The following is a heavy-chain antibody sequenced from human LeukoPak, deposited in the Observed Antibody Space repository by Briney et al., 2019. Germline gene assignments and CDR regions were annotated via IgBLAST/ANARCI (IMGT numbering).Heavy chain of an antibody. D-gene: IGHD5-18*01. CDR2: INPKSGGT. V-gene: IGHV1-2*02. Sequence: ASVKVSCKASGYTFSGYYMHWVRQAPGQGLEWMGWINPKSGGTDEAQKFHDRVTMTRDTSTSTVYMELSSLRSEDTAVYYCARVKDTSQGQYYFDYWGQGTLVTVSS. CDR3: ARVKDTSQGQYYFDY. CDR1: GYTFSGYY. J-gene: IGHJ4*02.